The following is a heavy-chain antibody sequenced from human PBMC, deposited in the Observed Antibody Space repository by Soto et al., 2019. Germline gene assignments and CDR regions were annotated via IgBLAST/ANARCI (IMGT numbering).Heavy chain of an antibody. CDR3: ARAWSGIAAAGTEDAFDI. CDR2: IIPILGIA. D-gene: IGHD6-13*01. Sequence: QVQLVQSGAEVKKPGSSVKVSCKASGGTFSSYTISWVRQAPGQGLEWMGRIIPILGIANYAQKLQGRVTITADKSTSTAYMELSSLRSEDTAVYYCARAWSGIAAAGTEDAFDIWGQGTMVTVSS. CDR1: GGTFSSYT. V-gene: IGHV1-69*02. J-gene: IGHJ3*02.